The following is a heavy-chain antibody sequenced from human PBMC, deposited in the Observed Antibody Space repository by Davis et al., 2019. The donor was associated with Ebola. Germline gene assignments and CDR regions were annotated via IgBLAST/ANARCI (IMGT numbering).Heavy chain of an antibody. J-gene: IGHJ3*02. CDR3: ARERITMIVVVSPDAFDI. Sequence: GESLKISCAASGFTFSSYGIHWVRQAPGKGLEWVSFIRYDGSREYYADSVKGRFTISRDNAKNSLYLQMNSLRAEDTAVYYCARERITMIVVVSPDAFDIWGQGTMVTVSS. V-gene: IGHV3-30*02. D-gene: IGHD3-22*01. CDR1: GFTFSSYG. CDR2: IRYDGSRE.